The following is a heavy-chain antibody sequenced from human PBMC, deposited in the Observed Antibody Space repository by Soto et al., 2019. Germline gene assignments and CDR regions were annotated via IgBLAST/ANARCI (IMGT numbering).Heavy chain of an antibody. CDR3: ARVGRIAGDSLATRPMDV. V-gene: IGHV1-18*01. CDR2: ISAYNGNT. CDR1: GYTFTSYG. J-gene: IGHJ6*03. D-gene: IGHD4-17*01. Sequence: ASVKVSCKASGYTFTSYGISWVRQAPGQGLEWMGWISAYNGNTNYAQKLQGRVTMTTDTSTSTAYMELRSLRSDDTAVYYCARVGRIAGDSLATRPMDVWGKGTTVTVSS.